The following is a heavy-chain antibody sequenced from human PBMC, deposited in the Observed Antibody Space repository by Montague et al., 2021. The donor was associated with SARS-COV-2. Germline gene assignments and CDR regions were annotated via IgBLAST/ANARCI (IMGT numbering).Heavy chain of an antibody. D-gene: IGHD6-13*01. CDR2: IYYSGGT. J-gene: IGHJ4*02. Sequence: SETLSLTCTVSGGSISSYYWSWIRQPPGKGLEWIGYIYYSGGTNYNPSLKSRVTISVDTSKNQFSLKLSSVTAADTAVYYCARERVDSSSWYNSYFDYWGQGTLVTVSS. CDR1: GGSISSYY. V-gene: IGHV4-59*01. CDR3: ARERVDSSSWYNSYFDY.